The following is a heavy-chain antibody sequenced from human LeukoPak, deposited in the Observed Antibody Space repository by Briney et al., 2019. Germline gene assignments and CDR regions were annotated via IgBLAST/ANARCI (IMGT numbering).Heavy chain of an antibody. J-gene: IGHJ6*02. CDR3: ARWGAPTYYDILTGYYPLDFYYGMDV. Sequence: ASVKVSCKASGYTFTGYYMHWVRQAPGQGLEWMGWINPNSGGTNYAQKFQGRVTMTRDTSISTAYMELSRLRSDDTAVYYCARWGAPTYYDILTGYYPLDFYYGMDVWGQGTTVTVSS. CDR2: INPNSGGT. D-gene: IGHD3-9*01. CDR1: GYTFTGYY. V-gene: IGHV1-2*02.